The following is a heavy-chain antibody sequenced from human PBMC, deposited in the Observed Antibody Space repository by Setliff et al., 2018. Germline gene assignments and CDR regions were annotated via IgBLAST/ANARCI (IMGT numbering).Heavy chain of an antibody. D-gene: IGHD1-26*01. J-gene: IGHJ4*02. CDR2: IYASGST. CDR3: TKGRVGLAARAGY. Sequence: SETLSLTCTVSGGSISSESDYWSWIRQSAGKGLEWIGRIYASGSTEYNPSLGSRVTISVDTSRNQFSLQLSSVTSADTAIYYCTKGRVGLAARAGYWGQGTLVTVS. CDR1: GGSISSESDY. V-gene: IGHV4-61*02.